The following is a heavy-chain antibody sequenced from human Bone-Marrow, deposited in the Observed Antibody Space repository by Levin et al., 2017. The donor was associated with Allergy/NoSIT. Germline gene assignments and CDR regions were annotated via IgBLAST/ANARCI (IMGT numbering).Heavy chain of an antibody. D-gene: IGHD2-15*01. CDR2: ISPKSGGT. CDR1: GYTFTGYY. CDR3: MRGRCEGSCGGGSHDDA. J-gene: IGHJ5*02. Sequence: ASVKVSCKTSGYTFTGYYIHWVRQAPGQGLEWMGWISPKSGGTKYEQNFQGRVTMTRDTSINTAYMELSSLTSDDTADYYCMRGRCEGSCGGGSHDDAWGQGTLVTVSS. V-gene: IGHV1-2*02.